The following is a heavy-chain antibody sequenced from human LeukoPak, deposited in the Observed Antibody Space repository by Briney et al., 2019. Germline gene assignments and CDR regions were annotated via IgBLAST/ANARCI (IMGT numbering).Heavy chain of an antibody. J-gene: IGHJ4*02. V-gene: IGHV3-21*01. CDR2: ISSRGNNI. CDR3: ARVAGYCDSTSNCYSDY. D-gene: IGHD2-2*01. CDR1: GFTFNIYT. Sequence: VGSLRLSCAASGFTFNIYTINWVRQAPGKGLEWGSSISSRGNNIYYAASLRGRFTVSRDNAKNSLFLQMNSLRVEDTAVYYCARVAGYCDSTSNCYSDYWGQGTLVTVSS.